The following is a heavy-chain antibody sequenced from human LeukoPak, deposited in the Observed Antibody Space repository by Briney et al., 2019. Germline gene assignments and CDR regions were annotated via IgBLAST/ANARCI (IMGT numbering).Heavy chain of an antibody. Sequence: GGSLRLSCAASGFTFTTYAMSWVRQAPGKGLEWVSTIANDGGSAYYADSVKGRFTISRDNSKNTVYLQMNSLRAEDMAAYYCAKSHSVEQRGYFDYWGQGTLVPVSS. CDR1: GFTFTTYA. CDR3: AKSHSVEQRGYFDY. CDR2: IANDGGSA. J-gene: IGHJ4*02. V-gene: IGHV3-23*01. D-gene: IGHD1/OR15-1a*01.